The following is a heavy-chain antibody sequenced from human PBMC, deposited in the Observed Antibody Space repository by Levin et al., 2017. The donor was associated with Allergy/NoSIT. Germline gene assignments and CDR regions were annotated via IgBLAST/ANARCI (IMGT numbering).Heavy chain of an antibody. Sequence: SETLSLTCAVYGGSFSGYYWSWIRQPPGKGLEWIGEINHSGSTNYNPSLKSRVTISVDTSKNQFSLKLSSVTAADTAVYYCAGHGYYYDSSGPARDDWFDPWGQGTLVTVSS. CDR3: AGHGYYYDSSGPARDDWFDP. CDR2: INHSGST. CDR1: GGSFSGYY. D-gene: IGHD3-22*01. J-gene: IGHJ5*02. V-gene: IGHV4-34*01.